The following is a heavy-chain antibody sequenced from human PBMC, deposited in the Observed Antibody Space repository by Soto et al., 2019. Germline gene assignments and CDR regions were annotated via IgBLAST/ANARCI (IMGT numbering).Heavy chain of an antibody. Sequence: QLQLQESGPGLVKPSETLSLTCTVSGGSISSSSYYWGWIRQPPGKGLEWIGSIYYSGSTYYNPSLQSRVTISVDTSKNQFSLKLSSVTAADTAVYYCARHAKGEPSSMVRGANWFDPWGQGTLVTFSS. V-gene: IGHV4-39*01. D-gene: IGHD3-10*01. CDR1: GGSISSSSYY. CDR2: IYYSGST. J-gene: IGHJ5*02. CDR3: ARHAKGEPSSMVRGANWFDP.